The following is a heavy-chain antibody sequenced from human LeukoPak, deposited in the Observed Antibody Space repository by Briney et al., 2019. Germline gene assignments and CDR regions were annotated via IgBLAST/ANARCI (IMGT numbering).Heavy chain of an antibody. CDR2: FDPEDGET. CDR1: GYTLTELS. D-gene: IGHD6-13*01. CDR3: ATGWATGSSWSFDY. Sequence: ASVKVSCKVSGYTLTELSMYWVRQAPGKGLEWMGGFDPEDGETIYAQKFQGRVTMTEDTSTDTAYMELSSLRSEDTAVYYCATGWATGSSWSFDYWGQGTLVTVSS. V-gene: IGHV1-24*01. J-gene: IGHJ4*02.